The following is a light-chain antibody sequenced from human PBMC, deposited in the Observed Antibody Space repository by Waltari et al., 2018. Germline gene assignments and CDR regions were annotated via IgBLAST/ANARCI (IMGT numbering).Light chain of an antibody. CDR3: QQYDNWPPLT. V-gene: IGKV3-15*01. CDR1: QSISSN. J-gene: IGKJ4*01. CDR2: RVS. Sequence: EIVMTQSPATLSVSPGEGATLSCRASQSISSNLAWYQQKPGQAPRLLIYRVSSRATGVAARFSGSGSGTEFTLTISNLQSEDFVVYYCQQYDNWPPLTFGGGTRVEIK.